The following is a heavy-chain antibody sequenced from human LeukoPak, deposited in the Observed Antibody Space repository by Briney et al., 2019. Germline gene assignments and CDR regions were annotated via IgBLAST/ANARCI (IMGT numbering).Heavy chain of an antibody. CDR2: IWYGGSNK. D-gene: IGHD3-22*01. V-gene: IGHV3-33*08. Sequence: GGSLRLSCAASGFTFSSYGMHWVRQAPGKGLEWVAVIWYGGSNKYYADSVKGRFTISRDNSKNTLYLQMGSLRAEDMAVYYCTDDSSGYWGQGTLVTVSS. CDR3: TDDSSGY. J-gene: IGHJ4*02. CDR1: GFTFSSYG.